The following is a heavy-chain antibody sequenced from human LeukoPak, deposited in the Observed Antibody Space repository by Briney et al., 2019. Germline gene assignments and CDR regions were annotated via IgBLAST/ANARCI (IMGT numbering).Heavy chain of an antibody. Sequence: VASVKVSCKASGYTFTSYGISWVRQAPGQGLEWMGWISAYNGNTNYAQKPQGRVTMTTDTSTSTAYMELRSLRSDDTAVYYCARGGYSYGYYYYYYMDVWGKGTTVTVSS. CDR1: GYTFTSYG. CDR3: ARGGYSYGYYYYYYMDV. CDR2: ISAYNGNT. V-gene: IGHV1-18*01. J-gene: IGHJ6*03. D-gene: IGHD5-18*01.